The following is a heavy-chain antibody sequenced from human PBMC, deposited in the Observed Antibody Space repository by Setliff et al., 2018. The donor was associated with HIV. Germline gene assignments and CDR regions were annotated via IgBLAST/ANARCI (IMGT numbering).Heavy chain of an antibody. J-gene: IGHJ4*02. CDR3: AREKTWLRFLDY. CDR2: INTHSGYT. CDR1: GYTFNNYG. Sequence: ASVKVSCKASGYTFNNYGISWVRQAPGQGLEWMGWINTHSGYTNYAQNVQGRVTVTMDTSTGTAYMELRSLKSDDTAVYYCAREKTWLRFLDYWGQGTLVTVSS. D-gene: IGHD5-12*01. V-gene: IGHV1-18*01.